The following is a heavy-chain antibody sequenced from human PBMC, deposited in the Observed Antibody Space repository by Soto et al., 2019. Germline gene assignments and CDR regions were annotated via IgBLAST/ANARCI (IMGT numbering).Heavy chain of an antibody. CDR1: GYTFTSYD. D-gene: IGHD4-17*01. Sequence: QVQLVQSGAEVKKPGASVKVSCKASGYTFTSYDINWVRQATGQGLEYLGWMNPNSGNTGYVQKFQGRVTMTGDTSISTAYRERSSLRSEDSAVYFCARGIKYGAYSRWFDPWGQGTLVTVSS. CDR2: MNPNSGNT. CDR3: ARGIKYGAYSRWFDP. J-gene: IGHJ5*02. V-gene: IGHV1-8*01.